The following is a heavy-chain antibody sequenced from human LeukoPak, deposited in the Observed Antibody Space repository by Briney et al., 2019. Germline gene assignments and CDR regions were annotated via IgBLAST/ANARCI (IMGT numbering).Heavy chain of an antibody. CDR1: GGSFSGYY. CDR2: INHSGST. Sequence: PSETLSLTCAVYGGSFSGYYWSWIRQPPGKGLEWIGEINHSGSTNYNPSLKSRVTISVDTSKNQFSLKLSSVTAADTAVYYCARGGMILTYCYDSSGYYNFDYWGQGTLVTVSS. V-gene: IGHV4-34*01. J-gene: IGHJ4*02. CDR3: ARGGMILTYCYDSSGYYNFDY. D-gene: IGHD3-22*01.